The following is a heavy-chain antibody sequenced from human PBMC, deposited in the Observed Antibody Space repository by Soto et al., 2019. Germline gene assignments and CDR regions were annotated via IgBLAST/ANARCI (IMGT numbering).Heavy chain of an antibody. Sequence: ASVKVSCKASGYTFTSYAMHWVRQAPGQRLEWMGWISADNGNTNYAQKLQGRVTMTTDTSTSTAYMELRSLRSDDTAVYYCAVNRDAFDIWGQGTMVTVSS. CDR1: GYTFTSYA. CDR2: ISADNGNT. V-gene: IGHV1-18*01. J-gene: IGHJ3*02. CDR3: AVNRDAFDI.